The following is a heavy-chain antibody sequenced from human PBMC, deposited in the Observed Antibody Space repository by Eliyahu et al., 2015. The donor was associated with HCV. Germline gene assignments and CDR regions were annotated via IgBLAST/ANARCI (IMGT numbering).Heavy chain of an antibody. D-gene: IGHD4-17*01. CDR1: GFPFSXYA. Sequence: EVQLLXSGGGLVQPGGSLSLXCAXXGFPFSXYAMXWVRQAPGKGLGWVSAISGSGGSTYYADSVKGRFTISRDNSKNTLYLQMNSLRAEDTAVYYCAKDIWISPVTGDAFDIWGQGTMVTVSS. CDR3: AKDIWISPVTGDAFDI. V-gene: IGHV3-23*01. J-gene: IGHJ3*02. CDR2: ISGSGGST.